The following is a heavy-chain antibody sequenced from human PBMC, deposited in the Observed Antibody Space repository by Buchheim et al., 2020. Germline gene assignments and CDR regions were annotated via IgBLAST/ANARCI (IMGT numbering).Heavy chain of an antibody. CDR2: IYNSGST. CDR1: GGSISSYY. CDR3: ARDTYYDSSGYDY. Sequence: QVQLQESGPGLVKPSQTLSLTCTVSGGSISSYYWRWVRQPAGKGLEWMGRIYNSGSTNYHPSLKSRVTMSVDPSKNQLSLKLTSVTAADTAVYYCARDTYYDSSGYDYWGQGTL. V-gene: IGHV4-4*07. D-gene: IGHD3-22*01. J-gene: IGHJ4*02.